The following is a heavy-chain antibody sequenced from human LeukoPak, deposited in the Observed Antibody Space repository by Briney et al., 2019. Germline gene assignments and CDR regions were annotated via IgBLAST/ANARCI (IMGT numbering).Heavy chain of an antibody. J-gene: IGHJ4*02. V-gene: IGHV3-30*18. CDR3: AKDIEAGYSSSWTIEY. Sequence: GGSLRLSCVASGFTFSSYGMHWVRQAPGKGLEWVALISYDGRNKYYVGSVKGRFTISRDNSKNTLYLQMNSLRAEDTAVYYCAKDIEAGYSSSWTIEYWGQGTLVTVSS. D-gene: IGHD6-13*01. CDR1: GFTFSSYG. CDR2: ISYDGRNK.